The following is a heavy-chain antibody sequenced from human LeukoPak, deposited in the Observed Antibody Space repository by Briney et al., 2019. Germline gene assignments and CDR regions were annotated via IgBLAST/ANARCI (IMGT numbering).Heavy chain of an antibody. CDR2: IYYSGTT. V-gene: IGHV4-59*01. D-gene: IGHD6-19*01. Sequence: SETLSLTCTVSGGSIGTYSWNWIRQPPGKGLEWIGYIYYSGTTNYNPSLKSRVTISVDTSKNQFSLKLSSVTAADTAVYYCARYSSGWYYFDYWGQGTLVTVSS. CDR1: GGSIGTYS. CDR3: ARYSSGWYYFDY. J-gene: IGHJ4*02.